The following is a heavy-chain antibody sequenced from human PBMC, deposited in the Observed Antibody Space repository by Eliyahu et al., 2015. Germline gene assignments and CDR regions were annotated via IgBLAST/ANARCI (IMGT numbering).Heavy chain of an antibody. J-gene: IGHJ4*02. D-gene: IGHD3-3*01. Sequence: QVTLKESGPVLVKPTETLTLXXTVSGFSXXXARXGVXWIRQPPGKAXEWLAHIFSNDEKSYSTSLKSRLTISKDTSKSQVVLTMTNMDPVDTATYYCARMIDFWSGFHLDYWGQGTLVTVSS. CDR2: IFSNDEK. CDR3: ARMIDFWSGFHLDY. CDR1: GFSXXXARXG. V-gene: IGHV2-26*01.